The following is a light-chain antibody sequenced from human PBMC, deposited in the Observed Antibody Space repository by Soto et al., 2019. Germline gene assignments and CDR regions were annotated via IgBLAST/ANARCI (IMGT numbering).Light chain of an antibody. V-gene: IGKV3-15*01. Sequence: EIVMTQSPATLSVSVGERATLSCRASQTVSSKLAWYQQKPGRAPRLLIYGASTRATGIPARFTGSGSGTEFTLTISSLQSEDFAVYYCQQYNDWPPQLTFGGGTKVEFK. CDR1: QTVSSK. J-gene: IGKJ4*01. CDR2: GAS. CDR3: QQYNDWPPQLT.